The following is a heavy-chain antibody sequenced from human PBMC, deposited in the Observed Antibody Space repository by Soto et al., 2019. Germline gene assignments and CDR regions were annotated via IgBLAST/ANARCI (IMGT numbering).Heavy chain of an antibody. D-gene: IGHD3-3*01. V-gene: IGHV3-49*04. J-gene: IGHJ6*02. Sequence: LRLSCTASGFTFGDYAMSWVRQAPGKGLEWVGFIRSKAYGGTTEYAASVKGRFTISRDDSKSIAYLQMNSLKTEDTAVYYCTRGLFWSGYWSLDVWGQGTTVTVSS. CDR1: GFTFGDYA. CDR3: TRGLFWSGYWSLDV. CDR2: IRSKAYGGTT.